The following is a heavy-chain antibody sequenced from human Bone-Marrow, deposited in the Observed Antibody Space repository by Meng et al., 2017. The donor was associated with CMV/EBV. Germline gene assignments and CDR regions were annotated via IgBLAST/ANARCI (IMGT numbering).Heavy chain of an antibody. Sequence: ASVKVSCKASGYTFTSYYMHWVRQAPGQGLEWMGIINPSGGSTSYAQKFQGRVTMTRDTSTSTVYMELSSLRSEDTAVYYCASGDIVVVPAKGYGMDVWGQGTTVTGSS. CDR1: GYTFTSYY. CDR2: INPSGGST. J-gene: IGHJ6*01. D-gene: IGHD2-2*01. V-gene: IGHV1-46*01. CDR3: ASGDIVVVPAKGYGMDV.